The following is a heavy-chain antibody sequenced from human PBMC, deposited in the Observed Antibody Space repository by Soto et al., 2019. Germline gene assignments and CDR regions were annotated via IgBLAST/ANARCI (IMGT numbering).Heavy chain of an antibody. V-gene: IGHV3-64D*06. D-gene: IGHD3-10*01. J-gene: IGHJ5*01. Sequence: GGSLRLSCSGSGFTFSSYAMHWVRQAPGKGLEYASAISSNGGSTYYADSVKGRFTISRDNSKKTLYLQMTSLRVEDTAVYYCVKGKYNSSGLLDWFDPWGQGTVVTVSS. CDR1: GFTFSSYA. CDR2: ISSNGGST. CDR3: VKGKYNSSGLLDWFDP.